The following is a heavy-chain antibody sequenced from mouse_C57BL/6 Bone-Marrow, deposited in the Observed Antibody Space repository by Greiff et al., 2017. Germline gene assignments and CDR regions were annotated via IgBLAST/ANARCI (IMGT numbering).Heavy chain of an antibody. CDR3: TGETTNGSSTGSAY. J-gene: IGHJ3*01. Sequence: DVQLVESVGDLVKPGASLRISCAASGCTFSSYAMSWVRQTPEKRLEWVATISDGGSYTYYPDNVKGRFTISRDNAKNNLYLQMGHLKSEDTAFYYCTGETTNGSSTGSAYCGQATRVTAS. V-gene: IGHV5-4*01. D-gene: IGHD1-1*01. CDR1: GCTFSSYA. CDR2: ISDGGSYT.